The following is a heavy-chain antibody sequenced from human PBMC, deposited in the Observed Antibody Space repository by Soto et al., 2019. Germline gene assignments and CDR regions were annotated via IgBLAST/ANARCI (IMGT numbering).Heavy chain of an antibody. V-gene: IGHV4-39*01. CDR3: ARRMAGTLWY. CDR2: IYYSGST. CDR1: GGSISSSSYY. Sequence: PSETLSVTCTVSGGSISSSSYYWVWIRQAPGKGLEWIGSIYYSGSTYYNPSLKSRVTISVDTSKNQFSLKLSSVTAADTAVYYCARRMAGTLWYWGQGTLVTVS. D-gene: IGHD6-19*01. J-gene: IGHJ4*02.